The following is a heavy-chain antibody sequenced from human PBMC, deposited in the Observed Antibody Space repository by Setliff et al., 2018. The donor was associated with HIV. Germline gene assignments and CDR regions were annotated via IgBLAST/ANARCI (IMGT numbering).Heavy chain of an antibody. CDR1: GGSITRTPYY. Sequence: PSETLSLTCSVSGGSITRTPYYWGWIRQPPGKGLEWIGSIHHSGTAYDNPSLKSRVTISIDTSKNQFSLNLTSVTAADTAVYYCASRVYYYDSNNFLREEGFDPWGQGTLVTVSS. V-gene: IGHV4-39*01. J-gene: IGHJ5*02. D-gene: IGHD3-22*01. CDR3: ASRVYYYDSNNFLREEGFDP. CDR2: IHHSGTA.